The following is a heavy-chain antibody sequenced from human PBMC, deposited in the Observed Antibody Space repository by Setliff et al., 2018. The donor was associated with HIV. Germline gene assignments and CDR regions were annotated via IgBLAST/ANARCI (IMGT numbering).Heavy chain of an antibody. D-gene: IGHD3-16*02. V-gene: IGHV3-74*01. J-gene: IGHJ4*02. CDR3: ARGYPIGLYYFDY. Sequence: PGGSLRLSCAASGFTFRDNWMHWVRQAPGKGLMWVSRINSDGSVTTYADSVKGRFTISRDNAKNALYLQLNSLRADDTAVYYCARGYPIGLYYFDYWGQGTLVTVSS. CDR2: INSDGSVT. CDR1: GFTFRDNW.